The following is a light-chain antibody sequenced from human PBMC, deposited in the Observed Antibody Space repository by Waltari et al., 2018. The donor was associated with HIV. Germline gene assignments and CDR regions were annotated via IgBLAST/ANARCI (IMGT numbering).Light chain of an antibody. Sequence: QSVLTQPPSVSGAPGQRVTISCTGSSSNIGAGYDVHGYQQLPGTAPPLLIYGNSNRPSGVPDRFSGSKSGTSASLAITGLQAEDEADYYCQSYDSSLSGYVFGTGTKVTVL. CDR2: GNS. J-gene: IGLJ1*01. CDR3: QSYDSSLSGYV. V-gene: IGLV1-40*01. CDR1: SSNIGAGYD.